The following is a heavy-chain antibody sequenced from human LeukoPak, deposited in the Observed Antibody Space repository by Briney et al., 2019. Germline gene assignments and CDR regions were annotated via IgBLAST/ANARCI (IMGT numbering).Heavy chain of an antibody. D-gene: IGHD1-26*01. V-gene: IGHV3-21*01. CDR3: ARDGAGSYYYFDY. CDR2: ISTSSSYI. Sequence: GGSLRLPCAASGFTFSSYSMNWVRQAPGKGLEWVSSISTSSSYIYYADSVKGRFTISRDNAKNSLYLQMNSLRAEDTAVYYCARDGAGSYYYFDYWGQGTLVTVSS. J-gene: IGHJ4*02. CDR1: GFTFSSYS.